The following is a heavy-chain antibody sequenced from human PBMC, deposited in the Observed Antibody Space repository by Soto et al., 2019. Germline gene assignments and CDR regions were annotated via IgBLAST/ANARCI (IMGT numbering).Heavy chain of an antibody. CDR1: GFTFSSYA. CDR2: ISNDGSNK. D-gene: IGHD1-26*01. Sequence: GGSLRLSCAASGFTFSSYAMHWVRQAPGKGLEWVEVISNDGSNKYYADSVKGRFTISRDNSKNTLYLQMNSLRAEDTAVYYCASFYGSGDFDYWGQGTLVTVSS. V-gene: IGHV3-30-3*01. J-gene: IGHJ4*02. CDR3: ASFYGSGDFDY.